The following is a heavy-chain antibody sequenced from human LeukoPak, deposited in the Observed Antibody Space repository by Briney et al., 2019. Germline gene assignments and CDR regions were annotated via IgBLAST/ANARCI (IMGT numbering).Heavy chain of an antibody. CDR2: IYYSGST. J-gene: IGHJ4*02. D-gene: IGHD6-19*01. CDR3: ARDGPGYSSGWYFTTEYYFDY. V-gene: IGHV4-39*07. Sequence: SETLSLTCTVSGGSISSYYWGWIRQSPGKGLEWIGSIYYSGSTYYNPSLKSRVTISVDTSKNQVSLKLRSVTAADTAVYYCARDGPGYSSGWYFTTEYYFDYWGQGTLVTVSS. CDR1: GGSISSYY.